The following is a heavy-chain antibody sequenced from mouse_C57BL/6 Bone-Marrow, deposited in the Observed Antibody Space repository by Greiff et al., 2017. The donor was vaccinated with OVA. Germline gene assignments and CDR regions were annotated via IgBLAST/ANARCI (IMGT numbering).Heavy chain of an antibody. Sequence: VQLQQSGPELVKPGASVKIPCKASGYTFTDYNMDWVKQSHGKSLEWIGDINPNNGGTIYNQKFKGKATLTVDKSSSTAYMERRSLTSEDTAVYYCARWGYGNYYAMDYWGQGTSVTVSS. V-gene: IGHV1-18*01. CDR1: GYTFTDYN. CDR2: INPNNGGT. CDR3: ARWGYGNYYAMDY. J-gene: IGHJ4*01. D-gene: IGHD2-1*01.